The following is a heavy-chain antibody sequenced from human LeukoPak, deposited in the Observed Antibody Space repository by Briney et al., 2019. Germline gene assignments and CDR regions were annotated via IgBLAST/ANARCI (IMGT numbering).Heavy chain of an antibody. CDR1: GGSISSSTYY. Sequence: SETLSLTCTVSGGSISSSTYYWGWIRQPPGKGLEWIGGVYYSGSTYYNPSLKSRVTISVDTSKNQFSLKLSSVTAADTAVYYCARHASSIAARRGFDYWGQGTLVTVSS. V-gene: IGHV4-39*01. CDR2: VYYSGST. J-gene: IGHJ4*02. CDR3: ARHASSIAARRGFDY. D-gene: IGHD6-6*01.